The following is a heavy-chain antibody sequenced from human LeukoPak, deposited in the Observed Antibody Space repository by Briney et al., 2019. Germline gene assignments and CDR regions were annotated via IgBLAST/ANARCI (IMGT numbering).Heavy chain of an antibody. CDR2: INPNSGGT. Sequence: ASVKVSCKASGYTFTGYYMHWVRQAPGQGPEWMGRINPNSGGTNYAQEFQGRVTMTRDTSISTAYMELSRLRSDDTAVYYCASEGSSGQLLIHWGQGTLVTVSS. J-gene: IGHJ4*02. CDR3: ASEGSSGQLLIH. D-gene: IGHD2-2*01. V-gene: IGHV1-2*06. CDR1: GYTFTGYY.